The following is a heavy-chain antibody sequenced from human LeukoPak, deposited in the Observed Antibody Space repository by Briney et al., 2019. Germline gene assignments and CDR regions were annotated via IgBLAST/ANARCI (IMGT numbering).Heavy chain of an antibody. V-gene: IGHV2-5*02. CDR3: AHMIYSNSYFDY. CDR1: GFSLSSSGVG. J-gene: IGHJ4*02. Sequence: SGPTLVKPTQTLTLTCTFSGFSLSSSGVGVGLNRQPPGRALEWLALIYWADDKRYSPSLKSRLTITKEHYRNQVVLTMTNMDPVDTATYYCAHMIYSNSYFDYWGQGTLVTVSS. CDR2: IYWADDK. D-gene: IGHD4-11*01.